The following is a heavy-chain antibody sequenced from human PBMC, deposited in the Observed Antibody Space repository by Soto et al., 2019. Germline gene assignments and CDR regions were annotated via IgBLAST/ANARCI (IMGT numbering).Heavy chain of an antibody. CDR1: GYTFTSYG. CDR2: ISAYNGNT. J-gene: IGHJ6*02. D-gene: IGHD3-9*01. CDR3: ARDGAYYDILTGYYTSYYYYGMDV. V-gene: IGHV1-18*01. Sequence: VKVSCKASGYTFTSYGISWVRQAPGQGLEWMGWISAYNGNTNYAQKLQGRVTMTTDTSTSTAYMELRSLRSDDTAVYYCARDGAYYDILTGYYTSYYYYGMDVWGQGTTVTVSS.